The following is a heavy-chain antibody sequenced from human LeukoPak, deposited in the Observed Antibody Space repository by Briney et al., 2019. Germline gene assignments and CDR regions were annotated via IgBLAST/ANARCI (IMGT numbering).Heavy chain of an antibody. J-gene: IGHJ3*02. CDR2: VDDTGNT. CDR1: GGSITGYH. CDR3: TRIYRPGGRTGDVFDI. V-gene: IGHV4-59*08. Sequence: PSETLSLTCTVSGGSITGYHWSWIRQPPGKGLERIGYVDDTGNTNYRPSLKSRVTMSLDMSKNQFSLEMRSVNAADTAMFYCTRIYRPGGRTGDVFDIWGQGTMVTVSS. D-gene: IGHD1-26*01.